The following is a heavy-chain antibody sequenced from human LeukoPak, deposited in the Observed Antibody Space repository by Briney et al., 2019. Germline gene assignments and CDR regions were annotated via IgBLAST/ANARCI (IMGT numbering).Heavy chain of an antibody. V-gene: IGHV1-69*06. Sequence: SVKVSCKASGGTFSIYAISWVRQAPGQGLEWMGRIIPIFGTANYAQKFQGRVTITADKSTSTAYMELSSLRSEDTAVYYCARGSVVRGVIITSGFDYWGQGTLVTVSS. CDR1: GGTFSIYA. D-gene: IGHD3-10*01. CDR3: ARGSVVRGVIITSGFDY. CDR2: IIPIFGTA. J-gene: IGHJ4*02.